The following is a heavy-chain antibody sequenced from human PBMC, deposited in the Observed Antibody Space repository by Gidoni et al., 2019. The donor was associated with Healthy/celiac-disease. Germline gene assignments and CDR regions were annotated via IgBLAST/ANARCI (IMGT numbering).Heavy chain of an antibody. CDR3: ARDPSSGYPSNDAFDI. CDR2: IWYDGSNK. CDR1: GFTFSSYG. D-gene: IGHD3-22*01. V-gene: IGHV3-33*01. J-gene: IGHJ3*02. Sequence: QVQLVESGGGVVQPGRSLRLSCAASGFTFSSYGMHWVRQAPGKGLEWVAVIWYDGSNKYYADSVKGRFTISRDNSKNTLYLQMNSLRAEDTAVYYCARDPSSGYPSNDAFDIWGQGTMVTVSS.